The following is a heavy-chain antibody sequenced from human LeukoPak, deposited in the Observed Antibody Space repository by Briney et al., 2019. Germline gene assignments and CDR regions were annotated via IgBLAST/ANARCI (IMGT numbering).Heavy chain of an antibody. D-gene: IGHD3-10*01. CDR3: ASTYGSGSWPLDY. CDR2: IYHSGST. CDR1: GGSISSSNW. V-gene: IGHV4-4*02. Sequence: SETLSLTCAVSGGSISSSNWWCWVRQPPGKGLWWVGEIYHSGSTNYNPSLKSRVIISVDKSKNQFSLKLSSVTAADTAVYYCASTYGSGSWPLDYWGQGTLVTVSS. J-gene: IGHJ4*02.